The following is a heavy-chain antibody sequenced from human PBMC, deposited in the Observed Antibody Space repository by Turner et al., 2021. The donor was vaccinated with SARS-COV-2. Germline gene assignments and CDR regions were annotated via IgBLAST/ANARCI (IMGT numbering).Heavy chain of an antibody. D-gene: IGHD5-18*01. CDR3: ARDLEGAMVTYYYGMDV. J-gene: IGHJ6*02. V-gene: IGHV3-33*01. Sequence: QVQLVESGGGVVQPGRALRLSCAASGFTFSSDGMHRVRQAPGKGLEWVAVIWYDGSNKYYADSVKGRFTISRDNSKNTLYLQMNSLRAEDTAVYYCARDLEGAMVTYYYGMDVWGQGTTVTVSS. CDR2: IWYDGSNK. CDR1: GFTFSSDG.